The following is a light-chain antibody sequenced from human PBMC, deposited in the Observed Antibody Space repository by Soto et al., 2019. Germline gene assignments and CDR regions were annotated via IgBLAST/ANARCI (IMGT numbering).Light chain of an antibody. CDR1: TSNIGSNY. CDR3: ATWDDSLNGFYV. J-gene: IGLJ1*01. Sequence: QALVTQPPSASGTPGQGVTISCSGSTSNIGSNYVYWYQQLPGTAPKLLIYRNNQRPSVVPDRFSGSKSGTSASLAISGLRSDDEADYFCATWDDSLNGFYVFGTGTKVTVL. V-gene: IGLV1-47*01. CDR2: RNN.